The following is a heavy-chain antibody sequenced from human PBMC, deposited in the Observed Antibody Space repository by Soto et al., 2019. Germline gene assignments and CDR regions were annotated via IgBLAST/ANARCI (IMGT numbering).Heavy chain of an antibody. CDR3: ATRFDGLGSYEY. Sequence: SETLSLTCGVSGGSISSSNWWTWVRQAPGKGLEWIGEIYHSGTTNYIPSLKSRVTISVDKSKNQFSLELTSVTAADTAVYYCATRFDGLGSYEYWGQGTPVTVSS. CDR2: IYHSGTT. D-gene: IGHD3-10*01. V-gene: IGHV4-4*02. CDR1: GGSISSSNW. J-gene: IGHJ4*01.